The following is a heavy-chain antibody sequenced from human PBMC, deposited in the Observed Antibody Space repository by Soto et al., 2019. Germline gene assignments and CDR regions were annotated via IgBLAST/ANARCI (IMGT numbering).Heavy chain of an antibody. J-gene: IGHJ4*02. Sequence: PGGSLRLSCAASGFTFSSYSMNWVRQAPGKGLEWVSSISSSSSYIYYADSVKGRFTISRDNSKNSLYLQMNSLSAEDTAVYYCARDRNYYDSSGDPKPFDYWGQGTLVTVSS. CDR1: GFTFSSYS. CDR3: ARDRNYYDSSGDPKPFDY. D-gene: IGHD3-22*01. V-gene: IGHV3-21*01. CDR2: ISSSSSYI.